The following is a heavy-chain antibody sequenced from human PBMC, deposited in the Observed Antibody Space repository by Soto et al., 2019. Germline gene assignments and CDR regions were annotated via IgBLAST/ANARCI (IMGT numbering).Heavy chain of an antibody. J-gene: IGHJ4*02. CDR2: VSPDGRTA. CDR3: AKDAGSTEYFFAS. Sequence: EVQLVESGGGLVQPGGSLRLSCAVSGFTFGNYWMHWVRQAPGKGLVWVSRVSPDGRTATYADSVKGRFTISRDNAKSTLYLQMNSLRPEDTGVYYCAKDAGSTEYFFASWGQGTLVSVSS. V-gene: IGHV3-74*01. CDR1: GFTFGNYW.